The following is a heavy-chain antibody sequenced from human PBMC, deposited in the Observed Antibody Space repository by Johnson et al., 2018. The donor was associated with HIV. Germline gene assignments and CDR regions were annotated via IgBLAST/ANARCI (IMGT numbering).Heavy chain of an antibody. CDR3: ARELGYCSGGSCHDAFDI. CDR1: GISVSRNY. J-gene: IGHJ3*02. D-gene: IGHD2-15*01. CDR2: IYSGENT. Sequence: VQLVESGGGLVQPGGSLRLSCAGSGISVSRNYMSWVRQAPGKGLEWVSLIYSGENTKYADSVKGRFTLSRDNSKNTLYLQMNSLRAEDTAVYYCARELGYCSGGSCHDAFDIWGQGTMVTVSS. V-gene: IGHV3-66*02.